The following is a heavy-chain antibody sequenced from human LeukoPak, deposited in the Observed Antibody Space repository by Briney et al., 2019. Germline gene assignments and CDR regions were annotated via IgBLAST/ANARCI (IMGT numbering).Heavy chain of an antibody. Sequence: SVKVSCKASGGTFSSYAISWVRQAPGQGLEWMGRIIPIFGIANYAQKFQGRVTITADKSTSTAYMEMSSLRSEDTAVYYCARDRDIVVVPAAKGGWFDPWGQGTLVTVSS. CDR3: ARDRDIVVVPAAKGGWFDP. D-gene: IGHD2-2*01. V-gene: IGHV1-69*04. CDR1: GGTFSSYA. J-gene: IGHJ5*02. CDR2: IIPIFGIA.